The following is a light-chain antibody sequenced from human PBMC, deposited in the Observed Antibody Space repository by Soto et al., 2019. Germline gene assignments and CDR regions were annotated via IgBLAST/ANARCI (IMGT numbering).Light chain of an antibody. CDR2: KVS. J-gene: IGKJ3*01. V-gene: IGKV2-30*01. Sequence: DVVMTQSPLSLPVTLGQPASISCRSSQSLVSSDGNTYLNWFQQRPGQSPRRLIYKVSNRDFGVPDRFSGSGSGTDFTLKISRVEAEDVGVYYCMQGTHWPLTFGPGTKVDIK. CDR1: QSLVSSDGNTY. CDR3: MQGTHWPLT.